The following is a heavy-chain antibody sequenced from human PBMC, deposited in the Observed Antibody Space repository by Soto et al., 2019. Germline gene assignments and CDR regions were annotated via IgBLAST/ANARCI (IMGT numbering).Heavy chain of an antibody. CDR3: ARGPGVNDFWSGYRLLWFDY. V-gene: IGHV3-66*01. CDR1: GFTVSSNY. D-gene: IGHD3-3*01. CDR2: IYSGGST. J-gene: IGHJ4*02. Sequence: GGSLRLSCAASGFTVSSNYMSWVRQAPGKGLEWVSVIYSGGSTYYADSVKGRFTISRDNSKNTLYLQMNSLRAEDTAVYYCARGPGVNDFWSGYRLLWFDYWGQGTLVTVSS.